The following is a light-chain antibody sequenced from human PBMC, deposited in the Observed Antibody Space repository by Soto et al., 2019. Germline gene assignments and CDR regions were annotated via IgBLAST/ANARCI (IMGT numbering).Light chain of an antibody. CDR2: AAS. CDR3: QQYGTAPLT. CDR1: QSVAANY. J-gene: IGKJ4*01. Sequence: ENVLTQSPGTLSLSPGERATLSCRASQSVAANYLAWYQQKPGQAPRLLIFAASSGATGVPDRFSGSGSGTDFTLTISRLEPEDFAVYYCQQYGTAPLTFGGGAKVEI. V-gene: IGKV3-20*01.